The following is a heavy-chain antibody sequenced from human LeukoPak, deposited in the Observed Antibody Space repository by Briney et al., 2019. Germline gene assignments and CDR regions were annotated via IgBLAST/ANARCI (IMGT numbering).Heavy chain of an antibody. CDR3: ATLMYKPKSDAFDI. J-gene: IGHJ3*02. CDR1: GFSFSSYG. V-gene: IGHV3-30*02. Sequence: PGGSLRLSCAASGFSFSSYGMHWVRQAPGRGLEWVAFIRYDGSNKYYADSVKGRFTISRDNSKNTLYLQMNSLRAEDTAVYYCATLMYKPKSDAFDIWGQGTMVTVSS. D-gene: IGHD1-14*01. CDR2: IRYDGSNK.